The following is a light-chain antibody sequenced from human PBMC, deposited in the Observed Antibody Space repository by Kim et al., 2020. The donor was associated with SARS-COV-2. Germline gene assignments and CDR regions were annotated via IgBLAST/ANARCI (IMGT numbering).Light chain of an antibody. Sequence: LGQKDRITCQRDSLRNYFASWYTKKPRQAPVVVIYGRKDRPSGIPDRFSSSNSGNTASLTITGAQAEDEANYYCNSRDSSGNHLVFGGGTQLTVL. J-gene: IGLJ3*02. CDR1: SLRNYF. CDR3: NSRDSSGNHLV. CDR2: GRK. V-gene: IGLV3-19*01.